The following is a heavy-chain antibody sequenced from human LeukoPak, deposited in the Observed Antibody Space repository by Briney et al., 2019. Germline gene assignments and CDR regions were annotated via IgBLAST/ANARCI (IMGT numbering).Heavy chain of an antibody. CDR1: GYTFTSYG. CDR3: ARDNYNILTGYVRYAFDI. J-gene: IGHJ3*02. CDR2: ISAYSGNT. Sequence: ASVKVSCKTSGYTFTSYGTNWVRQAPGQGLEWLGWISAYSGNTNSAQKLQGRVTMTTVTSTSTAYMELRSLRSDDTAVYYCARDNYNILTGYVRYAFDIWGQGTMVTVSS. D-gene: IGHD3-9*01. V-gene: IGHV1-18*01.